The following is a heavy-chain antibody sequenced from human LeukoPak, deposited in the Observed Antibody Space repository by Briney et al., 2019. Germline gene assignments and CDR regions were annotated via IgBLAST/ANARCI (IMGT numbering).Heavy chain of an antibody. D-gene: IGHD3-10*01. J-gene: IGHJ4*02. CDR2: ISALNGNT. CDR3: AGDFALLWLGDKPFDY. CDR1: GYTFGDYG. Sequence: ASVKVSFKASGYTFGDYGFSWVRQAPGQGLEWMGWISALNGNTYYVQKFKGRVTMTTDSSTNTAYMELRSLRSDDTAVYFCAGDFALLWLGDKPFDYWGQGTLVTVSS. V-gene: IGHV1-18*01.